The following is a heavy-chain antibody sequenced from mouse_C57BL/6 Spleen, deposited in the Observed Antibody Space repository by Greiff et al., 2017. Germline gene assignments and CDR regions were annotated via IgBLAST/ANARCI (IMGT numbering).Heavy chain of an antibody. CDR2: SRNKANDYTT. Sequence: EVQRVESGGGLVQSGRSLRLSCATSGFTFSDFYMEWVRQAPGKGLEWIAASRNKANDYTTEYSASVKGRFIVSRDTSQSILYLQMNALRAEDTAIYYCARDAGDYGPFAYWGQGTLVTVSA. D-gene: IGHD2-4*01. J-gene: IGHJ3*01. V-gene: IGHV7-1*01. CDR3: ARDAGDYGPFAY. CDR1: GFTFSDFY.